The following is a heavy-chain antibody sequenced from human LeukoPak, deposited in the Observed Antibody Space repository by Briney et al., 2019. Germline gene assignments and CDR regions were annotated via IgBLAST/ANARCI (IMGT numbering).Heavy chain of an antibody. D-gene: IGHD3-22*01. V-gene: IGHV1-18*01. CDR1: GYIFTTYG. J-gene: IGHJ4*02. CDR3: ARDLLGSYYDSSGPRVDY. CDR2: ISAYNGKT. Sequence: APVKVSCKASGYIFTTYGISWVRQAPGQGLEWMGWISAYNGKTNYAQKLQGRVTMTTDTSTSTAYMELRSLRSDDTAVYYCARDLLGSYYDSSGPRVDYWGQGTLVTVSS.